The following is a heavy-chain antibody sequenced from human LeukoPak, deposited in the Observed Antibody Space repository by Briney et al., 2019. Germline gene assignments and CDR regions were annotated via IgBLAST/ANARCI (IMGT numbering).Heavy chain of an antibody. Sequence: SETLSLTCTVSGGSISSSSYYWRWIRQPPGKGLEWIGSIYYSGSTYYNPSLKSRVTISVDTSKNQFSLKLSSVTAADTAVYYCASSSGWYGYWGQGTLVTVSS. D-gene: IGHD6-19*01. J-gene: IGHJ4*02. V-gene: IGHV4-39*01. CDR3: ASSSGWYGY. CDR2: IYYSGST. CDR1: GGSISSSSYY.